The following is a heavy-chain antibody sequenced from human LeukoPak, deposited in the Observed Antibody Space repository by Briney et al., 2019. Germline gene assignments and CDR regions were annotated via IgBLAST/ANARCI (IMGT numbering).Heavy chain of an antibody. V-gene: IGHV4-59*01. CDR3: ARLRSGGQVAGVYFDS. Sequence: PSETLSLTCTVSGGSISRYYWSWIRQPPGKGLEWIGYIYYSGSTNYNPSLKSRVTISVDTSKNQFSLKLSSVTAADTAVYYCARLRSGGQVAGVYFDSWGQGTLVTVSS. CDR2: IYYSGST. J-gene: IGHJ4*02. CDR1: GGSISRYY. D-gene: IGHD6-19*01.